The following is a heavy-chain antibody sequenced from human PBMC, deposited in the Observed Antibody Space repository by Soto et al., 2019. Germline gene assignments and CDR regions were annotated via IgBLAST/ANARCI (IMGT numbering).Heavy chain of an antibody. V-gene: IGHV3-9*01. CDR2: ISWNSANM. Sequence: EVQLVESGGGLVQPGGSLRLSCAASGFTFDDYAMHWVRQAPGKGLEWVSGISWNSANMNYVDSVKARFTISRDNAKHSLSLQMNSLREEDTALYYCAKDIVVIPAAGDAFDIWGQGTMVTVSS. D-gene: IGHD2-2*01. J-gene: IGHJ3*02. CDR1: GFTFDDYA. CDR3: AKDIVVIPAAGDAFDI.